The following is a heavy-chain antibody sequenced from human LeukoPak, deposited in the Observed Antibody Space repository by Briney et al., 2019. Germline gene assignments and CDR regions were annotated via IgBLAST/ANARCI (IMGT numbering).Heavy chain of an antibody. CDR2: INPNSGGT. CDR1: GYTFTGYY. D-gene: IGHD6-19*01. J-gene: IGHJ5*02. Sequence: ASVKVSCKASGYTFTGYYMHWVRQAPGQGLEWMGWINPNSGGTNYAQKFQGRVTMTRDTSISTAYMELSRLRSDDTAVYYCAREGIAVAGTTFDPWGQGTLVTVSS. CDR3: AREGIAVAGTTFDP. V-gene: IGHV1-2*02.